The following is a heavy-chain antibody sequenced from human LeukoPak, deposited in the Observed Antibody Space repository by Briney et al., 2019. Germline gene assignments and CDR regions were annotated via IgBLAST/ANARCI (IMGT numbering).Heavy chain of an antibody. CDR3: AKDLDSSSWYETAFDY. CDR1: GFTFSNYG. J-gene: IGHJ4*02. Sequence: GGSLRLSCAASGFTFSNYGMNWVRQAPGKGLEWVSGITGNGGTTYYADSVKGRFTISRDNSKNTVYLQMNSLRAEDTAVYYCAKDLDSSSWYETAFDYWGQGTLVTVSS. D-gene: IGHD6-13*01. CDR2: ITGNGGTT. V-gene: IGHV3-23*01.